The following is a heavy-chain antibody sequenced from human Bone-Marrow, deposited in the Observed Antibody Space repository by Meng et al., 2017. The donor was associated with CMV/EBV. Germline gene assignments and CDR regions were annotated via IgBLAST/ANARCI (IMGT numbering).Heavy chain of an antibody. J-gene: IGHJ4*02. Sequence: GESLKISCAASGFTFSNYWMHWVRQAPGKGLVWVSHINNDGSSTNYADSVKGRFTISRDNAKNTLYLQMNSLRVEDTALYYCAKLYYYGSGSNYWGQGTLVTVSS. CDR1: GFTFSNYW. CDR3: AKLYYYGSGSNY. V-gene: IGHV3-74*01. D-gene: IGHD3-10*01. CDR2: INNDGSST.